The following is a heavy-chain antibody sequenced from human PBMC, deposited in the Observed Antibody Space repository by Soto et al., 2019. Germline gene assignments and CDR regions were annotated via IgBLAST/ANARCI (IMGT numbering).Heavy chain of an antibody. J-gene: IGHJ4*02. CDR1: GFSLNTRDVG. V-gene: IGHV2-5*02. D-gene: IGHD3-16*01. Sequence: QSTLNESGPALVKPTQTLTLTCTFSGFSLNTRDVGVGWIRQPPGKALEWLGVVYWDDDKTYSPSLKSRLTITKDTPKNQVVLRMIKMDPVDTATYYCAHCRGGVASFWGQGTLVTVSS. CDR3: AHCRGGVASF. CDR2: VYWDDDK.